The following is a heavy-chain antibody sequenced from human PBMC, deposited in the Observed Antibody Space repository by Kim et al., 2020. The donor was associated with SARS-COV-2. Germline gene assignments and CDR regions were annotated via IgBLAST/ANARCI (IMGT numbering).Heavy chain of an antibody. CDR3: ARVFWSGYDSDFDY. D-gene: IGHD5-12*01. J-gene: IGHJ4*02. V-gene: IGHV7-4-1*02. Sequence: AQGFTGRFVFSLDTSVSTAYLQISSLKAEDAAVYYCARVFWSGYDSDFDYWGQGTLVTVSS.